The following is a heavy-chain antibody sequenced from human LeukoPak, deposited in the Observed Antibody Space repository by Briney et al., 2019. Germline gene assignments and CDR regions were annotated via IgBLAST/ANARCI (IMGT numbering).Heavy chain of an antibody. CDR3: AREGPVEPFSHYFEY. Sequence: PGGSLRLSCAASGFTFSSYAMSWVRQAPGKGLEWVSAITGSGGSTYYADSVKGRFTISRDNSKNTLYLQMNSLRAEDTAVYYCAREGPVEPFSHYFEYWGQGTLVTVSS. D-gene: IGHD1-1*01. CDR2: ITGSGGST. CDR1: GFTFSSYA. J-gene: IGHJ4*02. V-gene: IGHV3-23*01.